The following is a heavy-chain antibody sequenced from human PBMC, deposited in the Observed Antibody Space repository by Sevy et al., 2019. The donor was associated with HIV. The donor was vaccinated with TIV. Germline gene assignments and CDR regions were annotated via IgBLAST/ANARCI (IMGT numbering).Heavy chain of an antibody. D-gene: IGHD3-22*01. CDR3: GGGGLVVATNWFDP. V-gene: IGHV4-34*01. CDR2: INHSGST. J-gene: IGHJ5*02. CDR1: GGSFSGYY. Sequence: SETLSLTCAVYGGSFSGYYWSWIRQPPGKGLEWIGEINHSGSTNYNPSLKSRVTISVDTSKNQFSLKLSSVTAADTAVYYCGGGGLVVATNWFDPWGQGTLVTVSS.